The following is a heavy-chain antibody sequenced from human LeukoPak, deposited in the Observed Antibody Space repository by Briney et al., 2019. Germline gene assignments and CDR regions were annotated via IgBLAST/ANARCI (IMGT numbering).Heavy chain of an antibody. Sequence: GGSLRLSCAASGFTISSYGMHWVRQAPGKGLEWVAVISYDGSNKYYADSVKGRFTISRDNSKNTLYLQMNSLRAEDTAVYYCAKSELTAKYCSSTSCYPHFDYWGQGTLVTVSS. D-gene: IGHD2-2*01. CDR1: GFTISSYG. J-gene: IGHJ4*02. CDR2: ISYDGSNK. V-gene: IGHV3-30*18. CDR3: AKSELTAKYCSSTSCYPHFDY.